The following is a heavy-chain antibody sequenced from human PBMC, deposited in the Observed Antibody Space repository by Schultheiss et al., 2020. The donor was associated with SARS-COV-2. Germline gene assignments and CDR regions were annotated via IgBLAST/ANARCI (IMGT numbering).Heavy chain of an antibody. J-gene: IGHJ6*03. D-gene: IGHD6-13*01. CDR2: ISGSGGST. Sequence: GESLKISCAASGFTFSSYAMSWVRQAPGKGLEWVSAISGSGGSTYYANSVKGRFTISRDNSKNTLYLQMNSLRAEDTAVYYCARAAGNGTDYYYYYMDVWGKGTTVTVSS. CDR3: ARAAGNGTDYYYYYMDV. V-gene: IGHV3-23*01. CDR1: GFTFSSYA.